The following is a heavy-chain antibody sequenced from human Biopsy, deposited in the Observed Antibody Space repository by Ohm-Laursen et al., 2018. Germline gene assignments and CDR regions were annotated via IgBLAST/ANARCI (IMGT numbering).Heavy chain of an antibody. D-gene: IGHD3-22*01. J-gene: IGHJ6*02. CDR2: IYYTGST. CDR3: VRGVDYYDPYHYYALDV. V-gene: IGHV4-59*12. CDR1: GESMGTYY. Sequence: SETLSLTWTVSGESMGTYYWTWIRQSPGQGLEWIGYIYYTGSTNYNPSVKSRVTISVDTSKNQFSLKVRSVTAADTAVYYCVRGVDYYDPYHYYALDVWGQGTTVTVSS.